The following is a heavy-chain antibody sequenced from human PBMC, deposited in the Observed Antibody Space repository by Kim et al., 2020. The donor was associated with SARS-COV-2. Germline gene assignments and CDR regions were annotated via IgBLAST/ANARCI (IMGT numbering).Heavy chain of an antibody. CDR2: SS. CDR3: AREAYSRFDY. V-gene: IGHV4-31*01. D-gene: IGHD6-13*01. Sequence: SSYYHPSLKRPVTISVDTSKNHFALKLSSVTAADTAVYYCAREAYSRFDYWGQGTLVTVSS. J-gene: IGHJ4*02.